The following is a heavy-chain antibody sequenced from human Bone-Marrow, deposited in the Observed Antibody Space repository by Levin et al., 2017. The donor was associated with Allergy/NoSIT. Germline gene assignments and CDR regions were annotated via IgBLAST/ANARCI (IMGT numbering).Heavy chain of an antibody. D-gene: IGHD6-13*01. J-gene: IGHJ4*01. Sequence: NSGGSLRLSCVASGFSFSKYTMNWVRQAPGKGLEWVSSISYSTSFIYYSDSVRGRFTISRDNTKDSLFLQMNSLKVEDTGVYFCATELEEHPAFDHWGHGTLVTVSS. CDR3: ATELEEHPAFDH. CDR2: ISYSTSFI. CDR1: GFSFSKYT. V-gene: IGHV3-21*06.